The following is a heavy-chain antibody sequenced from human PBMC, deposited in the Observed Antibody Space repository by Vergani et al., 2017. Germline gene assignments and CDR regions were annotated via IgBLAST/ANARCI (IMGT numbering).Heavy chain of an antibody. D-gene: IGHD2-8*01. CDR2: INHSGST. CDR1: GGSFSGYY. CDR3: ARRLRRNNWFDP. J-gene: IGHJ5*02. V-gene: IGHV4-34*01. Sequence: QVQLQQWGAGLLKPSETLSLTCAVYGGSFSGYYWSWIRQPPGKGLEWIGEINHSGSTNYNPSLKSRVTISVDTSKNQFSLKLSSVTAADTAVYYCARRLRRNNWFDPWGQGTLVIVSS.